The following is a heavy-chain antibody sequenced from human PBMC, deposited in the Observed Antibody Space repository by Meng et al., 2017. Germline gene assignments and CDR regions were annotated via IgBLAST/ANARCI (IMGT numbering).Heavy chain of an antibody. CDR3: ARDDYDILTALVPYYYYYGMDV. D-gene: IGHD3-9*01. CDR1: GFTFSSCW. CDR2: INSDGSST. J-gene: IGHJ6*02. V-gene: IGHV3-74*01. Sequence: GESLKISWAASGFTFSSCWMHWVRQAPGKGLGWVSRINSDGSSTSYADSVKGRFTISRDNAKNTLYLQMNSLRAEDTAVYYCARDDYDILTALVPYYYYYGMDVWGQGTTVTVSS.